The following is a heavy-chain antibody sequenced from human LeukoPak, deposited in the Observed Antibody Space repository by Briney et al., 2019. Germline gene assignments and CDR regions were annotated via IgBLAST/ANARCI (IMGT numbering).Heavy chain of an antibody. CDR1: GGSISSYY. V-gene: IGHV4-4*07. Sequence: PSETLSLTCIVSGGSISSYYWSWIRQPAGKGLEWIGRIYSSGNIDYNPSLRSRVTMSVDTSKNQFSLKLRSVTAADTAVYYCARGGKSGSYGYYFDYWGQGTLVTVSS. CDR3: ARGGKSGSYGYYFDY. J-gene: IGHJ4*02. D-gene: IGHD1-26*01. CDR2: IYSSGNI.